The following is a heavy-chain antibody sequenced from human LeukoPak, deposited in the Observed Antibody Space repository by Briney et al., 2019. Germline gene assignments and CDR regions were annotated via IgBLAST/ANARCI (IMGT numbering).Heavy chain of an antibody. J-gene: IGHJ3*02. V-gene: IGHV3-30*03. Sequence: GRSLRLSCAASGFTFSSYGMHWVRQAPGKRLEWVAVISYDGSNKYYADSVKGRFTISRDNSKNTLYLQMNSLRAEDTAVYYCAVTNYYDSSGYYYVLTSGPAFDIWGQGTMVTVSS. CDR3: AVTNYYDSSGYYYVLTSGPAFDI. CDR1: GFTFSSYG. CDR2: ISYDGSNK. D-gene: IGHD3-22*01.